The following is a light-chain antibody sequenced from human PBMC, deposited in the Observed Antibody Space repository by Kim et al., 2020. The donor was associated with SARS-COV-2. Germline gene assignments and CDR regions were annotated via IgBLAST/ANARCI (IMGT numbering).Light chain of an antibody. Sequence: GQSITISCTGTSSDVGSYNHVSWYQQHPGKAPKLMIYEVSKWPSGISDRFSGSKSGNTASLTISGLQAEDEADYYCCSYTSSNTYMFGGGTKLTGL. CDR1: SSDVGSYNH. CDR2: EVS. J-gene: IGLJ3*02. CDR3: CSYTSSNTYM. V-gene: IGLV2-23*02.